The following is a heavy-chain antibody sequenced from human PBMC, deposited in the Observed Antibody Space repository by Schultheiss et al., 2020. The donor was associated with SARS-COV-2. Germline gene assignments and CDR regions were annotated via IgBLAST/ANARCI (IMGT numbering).Heavy chain of an antibody. CDR1: GGSIRSGESY. CDR3: ARAAKQSMITFGGVIAYAFDI. V-gene: IGHV4-30-4*01. Sequence: SETLSLTCTVSGGSIRSGESYWSWIRQSPGKGLEWIGYIDYSGRIFYNPSLKSRVTISVDTSKNQFSLKLSSVTAADTAVYYCARAAKQSMITFGGVIAYAFDIWGQGTMVTVSS. D-gene: IGHD3-16*02. J-gene: IGHJ3*02. CDR2: IDYSGRI.